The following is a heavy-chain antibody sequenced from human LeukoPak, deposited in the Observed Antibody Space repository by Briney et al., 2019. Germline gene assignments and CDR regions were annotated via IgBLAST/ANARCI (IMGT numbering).Heavy chain of an antibody. CDR2: IYYSGST. Sequence: SETLSLTCTVSGGSISSGGYYWSWIRQHPGKGLEWIGYIYYSGSTNYNPSLKSRVTISVDTSKNQFSLKLSSVTAADTAVYYCARAHPSSSSFDYWGQGTLVTVSS. D-gene: IGHD6-13*01. J-gene: IGHJ4*02. V-gene: IGHV4-61*08. CDR3: ARAHPSSSSFDY. CDR1: GGSISSGGYY.